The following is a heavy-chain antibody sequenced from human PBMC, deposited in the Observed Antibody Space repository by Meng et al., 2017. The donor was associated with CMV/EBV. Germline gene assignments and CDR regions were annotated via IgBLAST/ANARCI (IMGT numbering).Heavy chain of an antibody. CDR1: GFTFSSYS. Sequence: ETLSLTCAASGFTFSSYSMNWVRQAPGKGLEWVSSISSSSSYIYYADSVKGRFTISRDNAKNSLYLQMNSLRAEDTAVYYCARDDHVLWFGESGYYYGMDVWGQGTTVTVSS. CDR2: ISSSSSYI. J-gene: IGHJ6*02. D-gene: IGHD3-10*01. V-gene: IGHV3-21*01. CDR3: ARDDHVLWFGESGYYYGMDV.